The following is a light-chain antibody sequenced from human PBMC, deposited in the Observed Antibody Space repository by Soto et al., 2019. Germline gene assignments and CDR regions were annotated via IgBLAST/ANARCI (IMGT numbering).Light chain of an antibody. J-gene: IGLJ2*01. Sequence: QSALTQPASVSGSPGQSITISCTGTSSDVGGYNYVSWYQQHPGKAPKLMIYDVSNRPSGVSNRFAGSKSGNTASLTISGLQAGGEADYSVRSYTSSSTLVVFGGGTKLTVL. CDR2: DVS. CDR3: RSYTSSSTLVV. V-gene: IGLV2-14*01. CDR1: SSDVGGYNY.